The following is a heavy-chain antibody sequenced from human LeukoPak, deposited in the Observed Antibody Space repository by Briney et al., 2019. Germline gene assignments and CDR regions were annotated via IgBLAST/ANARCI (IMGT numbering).Heavy chain of an antibody. D-gene: IGHD5-12*01. J-gene: IGHJ4*02. CDR3: ASGGHGYSGYDPDFGY. CDR2: LSSEGSTT. CDR1: GFTFSTSW. Sequence: GGSLRLSCAASGFTFSTSWVHWVRHAPGKGVVGVSRLSSEGSTTSYADPVKGRFTISSDNAKNTLYLQMNSLRAQDPAVYYCASGGHGYSGYDPDFGYWGQGTLVTVSS. V-gene: IGHV3-74*01.